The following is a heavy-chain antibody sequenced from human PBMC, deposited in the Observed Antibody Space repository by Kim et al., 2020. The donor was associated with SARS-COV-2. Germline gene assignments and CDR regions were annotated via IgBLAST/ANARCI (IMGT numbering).Heavy chain of an antibody. CDR1: GFTFSNYG. CDR3: ARRHYYDSSGYSGFVV. CDR2: IISDGSST. J-gene: IGHJ1*01. V-gene: IGHV3-74*01. Sequence: GGSLRLSCAASGFTFSNYGMRWVRQAPGKGLEWVSRIISDGSSTNYADSVKGRFTISRDNAKNTLYLQMNSLRAEDTAVYYCARRHYYDSSGYSGFVVWGQGTLVTVSS. D-gene: IGHD3-22*01.